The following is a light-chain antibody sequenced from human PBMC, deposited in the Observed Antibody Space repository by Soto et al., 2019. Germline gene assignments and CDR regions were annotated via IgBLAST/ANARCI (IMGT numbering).Light chain of an antibody. CDR3: QQYNTYPWT. J-gene: IGKJ1*01. Sequence: DIQMTQSPSTLSASVGDRVTITCRASQSISNSLAWYQQKPGKAPKLLIYKTASLESGVPSSFSGSGSGTEFTLTISSLQPDDFATYYCQQYNTYPWTFGQGTKVEI. CDR2: KTA. CDR1: QSISNS. V-gene: IGKV1-5*03.